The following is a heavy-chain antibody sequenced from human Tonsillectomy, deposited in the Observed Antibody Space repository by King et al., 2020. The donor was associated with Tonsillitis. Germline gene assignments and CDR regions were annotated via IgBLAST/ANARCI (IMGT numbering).Heavy chain of an antibody. V-gene: IGHV3-7*03. CDR1: GFTFSNYW. J-gene: IGHJ4*02. CDR2: IKQDGSDK. D-gene: IGHD3-10*01. Sequence: VQLVESGGGLVQPGGSLRLSCAASGFTFSNYWMSWVRQAPGKGLEWVANIKQDGSDKYYVDSVKGRFTISRDNAKNSLYLQMNTLRAEDTAVYYCAGDSGVLPFDYWGQGTLVTVSS. CDR3: AGDSGVLPFDY.